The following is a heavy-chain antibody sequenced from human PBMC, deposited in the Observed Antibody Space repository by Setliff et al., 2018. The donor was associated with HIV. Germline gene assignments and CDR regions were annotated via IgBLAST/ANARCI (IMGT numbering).Heavy chain of an antibody. D-gene: IGHD3-10*01. Sequence: ASVKVSCKVSGYTLSELSVHWVRQAPGKGLEWMGGFDPEDGERIYAQKFQDRVTMTEDTSSDTAYMEMSGLTSEDTAVYYCARGIFTGSYHFDYWGQGTLVTVS. V-gene: IGHV1-24*01. J-gene: IGHJ4*02. CDR3: ARGIFTGSYHFDY. CDR1: GYTLSELS. CDR2: FDPEDGER.